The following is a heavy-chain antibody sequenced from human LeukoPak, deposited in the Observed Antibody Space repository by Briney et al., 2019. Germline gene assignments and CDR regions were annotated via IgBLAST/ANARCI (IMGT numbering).Heavy chain of an antibody. CDR3: ASRSSGWYGMDV. CDR1: GGSISSSSYY. CDR2: INHSGST. V-gene: IGHV4-39*07. Sequence: SETLSLTCTVSGGSISSSSYYWGWIRQPPGKGLEWIGEINHSGSTNYNPSLKSRVTISVDTSKNQFSLKLSSVTAADTAVYYCASRSSGWYGMDVWGQGTTVTVSS. D-gene: IGHD6-19*01. J-gene: IGHJ6*02.